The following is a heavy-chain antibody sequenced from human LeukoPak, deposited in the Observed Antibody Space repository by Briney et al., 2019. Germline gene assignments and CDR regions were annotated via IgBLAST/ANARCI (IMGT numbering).Heavy chain of an antibody. D-gene: IGHD2-15*01. J-gene: IGHJ4*02. Sequence: GGSLRLSCAASGFTFSNAWMSWVRQAPGKGLERVANIKQDGSEKYYVGSVKGRFTISRDNAKNSLYLQVNSPRAEDTAVYYCARDRDCSGGSCYPSFDYWGQGTLVTVSS. CDR2: IKQDGSEK. CDR3: ARDRDCSGGSCYPSFDY. V-gene: IGHV3-7*01. CDR1: GFTFSNAW.